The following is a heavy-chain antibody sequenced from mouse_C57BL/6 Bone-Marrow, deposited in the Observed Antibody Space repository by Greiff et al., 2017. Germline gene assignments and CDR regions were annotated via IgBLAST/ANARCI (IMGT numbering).Heavy chain of an antibody. D-gene: IGHD1-1*01. V-gene: IGHV1-64*01. J-gene: IGHJ1*03. CDR2: IHPNSGST. CDR1: GYTFTSYW. Sequence: VQLQQPGAELVKPGASVKLSCKASGYTFTSYWMHWVKQRPGQGLEWIGMIHPNSGSTNYNEKFKSKATLTVDKSSSTAYMQLSSLTSEDSAVYYCARRLITTVPYWYFDVWGTGTTVTVSS. CDR3: ARRLITTVPYWYFDV.